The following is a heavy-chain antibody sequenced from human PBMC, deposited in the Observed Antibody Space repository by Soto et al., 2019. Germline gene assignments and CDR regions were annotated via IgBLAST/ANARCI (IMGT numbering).Heavy chain of an antibody. CDR1: GFTFSSYG. Sequence: GGSLRLSCAASGFTFSSYGMHWVRQAPGKGLEWVAVIWYDGSNKYYADSVKGRFTISRDNSKNTLYLQMNSLRAEDTAVYYCARATPHQWLTYYYYYYMDVWGKGTTVTVSS. CDR3: ARATPHQWLTYYYYYYMDV. J-gene: IGHJ6*03. CDR2: IWYDGSNK. D-gene: IGHD6-19*01. V-gene: IGHV3-33*01.